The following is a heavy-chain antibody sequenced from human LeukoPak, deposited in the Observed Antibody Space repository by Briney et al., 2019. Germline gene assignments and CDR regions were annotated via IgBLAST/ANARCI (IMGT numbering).Heavy chain of an antibody. V-gene: IGHV5-51*01. J-gene: IGHJ2*01. CDR1: GYSFTSYW. Sequence: GESLKISCKGSGYSFTSYWIGWVRQMPGKGLEWMGIIYPDDPDTRYSPSFQGQVTISADKSINTAYLQWSSLKASDTAMYYCARRVVNNRNWYFDLWGRGTLVTVSS. CDR2: IYPDDPDT. D-gene: IGHD4-23*01. CDR3: ARRVVNNRNWYFDL.